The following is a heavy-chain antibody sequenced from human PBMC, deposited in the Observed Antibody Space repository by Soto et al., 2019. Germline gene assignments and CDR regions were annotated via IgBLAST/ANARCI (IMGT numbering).Heavy chain of an antibody. J-gene: IGHJ1*01. V-gene: IGHV3-15*01. CDR1: GFTFTNAW. D-gene: IGHD4-17*01. Sequence: SLILSFSSSGFTFTNAWMSWVRQAPGKGLEWVGRIKSKTDGGTTDYAAPVKGRFTISRDDSKNTLYLQMNSLKTEDTAVYYCTTARGTYGAEYFQHWGQGTLVTVSS. CDR3: TTARGTYGAEYFQH. CDR2: IKSKTDGGTT.